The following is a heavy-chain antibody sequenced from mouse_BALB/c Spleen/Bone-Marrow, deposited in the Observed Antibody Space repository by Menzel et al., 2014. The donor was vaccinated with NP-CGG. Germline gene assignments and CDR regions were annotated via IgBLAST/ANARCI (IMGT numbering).Heavy chain of an antibody. D-gene: IGHD2-3*01. Sequence: VQLRQSGPELVKPGASVKISCKASGYTFTDYNMHWVKQSHGKGLEWIGYIYPYNGGTGYNQKFKSKATLTVDNSSSTAYMELRSLTSEDSAVYYCARGGGYDGYYGLAYWGQGTLVTVSA. J-gene: IGHJ3*01. CDR1: GYTFTDYN. V-gene: IGHV1S29*02. CDR3: ARGGGYDGYYGLAY. CDR2: IYPYNGGT.